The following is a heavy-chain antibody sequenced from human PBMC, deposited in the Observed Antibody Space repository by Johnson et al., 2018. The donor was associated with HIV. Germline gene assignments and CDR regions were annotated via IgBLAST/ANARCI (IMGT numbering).Heavy chain of an antibody. CDR3: VRRFYDSSAFDI. J-gene: IGHJ3*02. Sequence: QVQLVESGGGVVQPEGSPRLSCAASGFTFSSYGMHWVRQAPGKGLEWVAFIRYDGSNKYFTDSVRGRFTISRDNSRNTLFLQMNSLRAEDTGVYYCVRRFYDSSAFDIWGQGTLVTVSS. CDR2: IRYDGSNK. V-gene: IGHV3-30*02. CDR1: GFTFSSYG. D-gene: IGHD3-22*01.